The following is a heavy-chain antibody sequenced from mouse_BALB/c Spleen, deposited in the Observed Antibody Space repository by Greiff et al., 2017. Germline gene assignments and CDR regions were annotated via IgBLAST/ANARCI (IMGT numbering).Heavy chain of an antibody. D-gene: IGHD2-14*01. CDR3: ARKGYRYDGLYAMDY. V-gene: IGHV2-2*02. CDR1: GFSLTSYG. Sequence: VKVVESGPGLVQPSQSLSITCTVSGFSLTSYGVHWVRQSPGKGLEWLGVIWSGGSTDYNAAFISRLSISKDNSKSQVFFKMNSLQANDTAIYYCARKGYRYDGLYAMDYWGQGTSVTVSS. CDR2: IWSGGST. J-gene: IGHJ4*01.